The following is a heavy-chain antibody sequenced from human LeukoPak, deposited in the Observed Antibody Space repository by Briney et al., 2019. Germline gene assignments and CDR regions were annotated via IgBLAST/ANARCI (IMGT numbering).Heavy chain of an antibody. V-gene: IGHV4-39*07. J-gene: IGHJ4*02. CDR1: GGSISSSSYY. Sequence: SETLSLTCTVSGGSISSSSYYWGWIRQPPGKGLEWIGSIYHSGSTNYNPSLKSRVTISVDTSKNQFSLNLSSVTAADTAVYYCARLKRGGPQSPFDYWGQGTLVTVSS. CDR2: IYHSGST. CDR3: ARLKRGGPQSPFDY. D-gene: IGHD3-10*01.